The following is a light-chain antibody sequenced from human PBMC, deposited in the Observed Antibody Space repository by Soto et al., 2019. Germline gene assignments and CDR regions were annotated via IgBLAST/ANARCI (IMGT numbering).Light chain of an antibody. CDR1: SSDIGAGYR. CDR3: QSYDSGVTGSV. V-gene: IGLV1-40*01. Sequence: QSVLTQPPSVSGAPGERVTISCTGSSSDIGAGYRVRWYQQVPGTAPKLLIYDNTNRPSGVSVRFSGSKSGTSASLAISGLQAEDEADYYCQSYDSGVTGSVFGTGTKLTVL. CDR2: DNT. J-gene: IGLJ1*01.